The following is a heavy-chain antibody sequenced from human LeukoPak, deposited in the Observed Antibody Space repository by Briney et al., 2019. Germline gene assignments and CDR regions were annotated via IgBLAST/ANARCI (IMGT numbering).Heavy chain of an antibody. V-gene: IGHV3-7*01. CDR2: IKEDGSEK. CDR1: GFTFNSFW. CDR3: TRDTGCSGGTCYSFYDY. D-gene: IGHD2-15*01. Sequence: QPGGSLRLSCAASGFTFNSFWMTWVRQAPGQGLEWVANIKEDGSEKYYVDSVKGRFTISRDNAKNSLYLQLNGLRAEDTAVYYCTRDTGCSGGTCYSFYDYWGQGTLVTVSS. J-gene: IGHJ4*02.